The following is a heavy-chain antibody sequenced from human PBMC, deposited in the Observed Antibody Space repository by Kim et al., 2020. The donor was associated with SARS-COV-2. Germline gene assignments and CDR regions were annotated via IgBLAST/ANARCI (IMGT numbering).Heavy chain of an antibody. CDR2: INTNTGNP. CDR1: GYTFTSYA. Sequence: ASVKVSCKASGYTFTSYAMNWVRQAPGQGLEWMGWINTNTGNPTYAQGFTGRFVFSLDTSVSTAYQQISSLKAEDTAVYYCAREGTIFGVVMGLYYYYMDVWGKGTTVTVAS. D-gene: IGHD3-3*01. V-gene: IGHV7-4-1*02. CDR3: AREGTIFGVVMGLYYYYMDV. J-gene: IGHJ6*03.